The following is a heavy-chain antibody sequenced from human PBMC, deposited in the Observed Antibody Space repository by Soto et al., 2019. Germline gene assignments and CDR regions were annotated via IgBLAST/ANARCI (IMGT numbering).Heavy chain of an antibody. CDR1: GFTFSSYA. J-gene: IGHJ4*02. V-gene: IGHV3-23*01. Sequence: PGGSLRLSCAASGFTFSSYAMSWVRQAPGKGLEWVSAISGSGGSTYYADSVKGRFTISRDNSKNTLYLQMNSLRAEDTAVYYCAKDGEGTYYYDSSGYYSFDYWGQGTLVTVS. D-gene: IGHD3-22*01. CDR2: ISGSGGST. CDR3: AKDGEGTYYYDSSGYYSFDY.